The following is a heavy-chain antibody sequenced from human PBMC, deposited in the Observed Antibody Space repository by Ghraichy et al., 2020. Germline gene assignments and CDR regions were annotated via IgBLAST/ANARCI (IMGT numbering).Heavy chain of an antibody. Sequence: GESLNISCAASGFNFRDAWMSWVRQAPGKGLEWVGRIISKADGGTTDYAAPVKGRFIVSRDNSNNILYLQMNSLKTEDTAVYYCSTLCPSCGADFWGRGTLVTVSS. CDR3: STLCPSCGADF. V-gene: IGHV3-15*01. D-gene: IGHD2-21*01. J-gene: IGHJ4*02. CDR1: GFNFRDAW. CDR2: IISKADGGTT.